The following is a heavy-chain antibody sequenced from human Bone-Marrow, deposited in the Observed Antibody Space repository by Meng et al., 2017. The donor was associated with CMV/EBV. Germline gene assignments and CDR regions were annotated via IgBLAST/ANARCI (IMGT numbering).Heavy chain of an antibody. CDR1: GLPFSTYD. V-gene: IGHV3-30*02. Sequence: GESLKISCAVSGLPFSTYDMHWVRQAPGKGLEWIAFIRYDGSNENYADSVKGRFTISRDNAKNSLYLQMNSLRAEDTALYYCAKDIGCSSTSCYTRLSYYYYGMDVWGQGTTVTVSS. CDR2: IRYDGSNE. J-gene: IGHJ6*02. D-gene: IGHD2-2*02. CDR3: AKDIGCSSTSCYTRLSYYYYGMDV.